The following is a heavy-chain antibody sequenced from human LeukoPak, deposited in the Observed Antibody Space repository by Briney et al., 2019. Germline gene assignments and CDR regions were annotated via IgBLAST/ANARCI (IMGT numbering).Heavy chain of an antibody. CDR3: GRLEMATLQGGSYFDY. CDR2: IFYSGNT. V-gene: IGHV4-39*01. CDR1: GGSISSNTYY. J-gene: IGHJ4*02. Sequence: SETLSLACTVSGGSISSNTYYWGWIRQPPGKGLEWIGNIFYSGNTYYNPSLKSRVTISVDTSKKQFSLKLSSVTAADTAVYYCGRLEMATLQGGSYFDYWGQGTLVTVSS. D-gene: IGHD5-24*01.